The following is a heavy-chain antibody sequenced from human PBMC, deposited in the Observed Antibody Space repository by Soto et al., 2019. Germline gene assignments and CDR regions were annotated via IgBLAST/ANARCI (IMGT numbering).Heavy chain of an antibody. CDR1: GGSISSYY. D-gene: IGHD2-15*01. V-gene: IGHV4-59*01. CDR2: IYYSGST. Sequence: SETLSLTCTVSGGSISSYYWSWIRQPPGKGLEWIGYIYYSGSTNYNPSLKSRVTISVDTSKNQCSLKLSSVTAADTAVYYCAREVVVVVAATSWFDPWGQGTLVTVSS. CDR3: AREVVVVVAATSWFDP. J-gene: IGHJ5*02.